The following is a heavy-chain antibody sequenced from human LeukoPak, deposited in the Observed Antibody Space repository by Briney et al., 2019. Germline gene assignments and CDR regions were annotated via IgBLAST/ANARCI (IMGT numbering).Heavy chain of an antibody. J-gene: IGHJ4*02. CDR2: VSAHGLDK. CDR3: ARAFTPGIRKALWIGDSL. V-gene: IGHV3-30*04. CDR1: GFAFSSYA. D-gene: IGHD3-10*01. Sequence: GTSLRLSCAASGFAFSSYAMHWVRQAPGKGLEWLAVVSAHGLDKFYADSVRGRFTISKDTSQNTLFLQTNSLGSDDTGVYYCARAFTPGIRKALWIGDSLWDQGTLVTVSS.